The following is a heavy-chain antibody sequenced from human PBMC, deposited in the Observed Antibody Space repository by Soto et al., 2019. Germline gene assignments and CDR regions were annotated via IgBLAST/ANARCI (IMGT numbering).Heavy chain of an antibody. CDR2: ISAYNGNT. J-gene: IGHJ6*02. CDR1: GYTFTSYG. CDR3: ATSPYYSGSEGGMDV. V-gene: IGHV1-18*01. Sequence: QVQLVQSGAEVQKPGASVKVSCKASGYTFTSYGISWVRQAPGQGLEWMGWISAYNGNTNEAQKLQGRVTMTTEPSTSTAYMELRSLRDDDTAVYYCATSPYYSGSEGGMDVWGQGTTVTVSS. D-gene: IGHD3-10*01.